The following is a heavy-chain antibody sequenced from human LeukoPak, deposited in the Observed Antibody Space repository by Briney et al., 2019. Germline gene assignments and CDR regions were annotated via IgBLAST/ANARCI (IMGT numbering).Heavy chain of an antibody. V-gene: IGHV1-2*02. CDR2: VNPKSGDT. CDR3: AKGTAMIYYFDY. Sequence: GASVKVSCKASGYTFTGYYMHWVRQAPGQGLEWMGWVNPKSGDTNYAQKFQGRVTLTRDTSISTAYMELSRLRSDDTAVYYCAKGTAMIYYFDYWGQGTLVTVSS. J-gene: IGHJ4*02. D-gene: IGHD3/OR15-3a*01. CDR1: GYTFTGYY.